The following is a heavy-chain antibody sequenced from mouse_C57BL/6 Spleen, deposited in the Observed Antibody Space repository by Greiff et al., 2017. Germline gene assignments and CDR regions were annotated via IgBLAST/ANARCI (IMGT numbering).Heavy chain of an antibody. V-gene: IGHV14-4*01. CDR1: GFNIKDDY. J-gene: IGHJ4*01. Sequence: EVKLQESGAELVRPGASVKLSCTASGFNIKDDYMHWVKQRPEQGLEWIGWIDPENGDTEYASKFQGKATITADTSSNTAYLQLSSLTSEDTAVYYCTTAQATPNYAMDYWGQGTSVTVSS. CDR2: IDPENGDT. CDR3: TTAQATPNYAMDY. D-gene: IGHD3-2*02.